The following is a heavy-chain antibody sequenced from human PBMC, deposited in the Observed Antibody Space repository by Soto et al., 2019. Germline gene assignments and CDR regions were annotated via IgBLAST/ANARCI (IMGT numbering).Heavy chain of an antibody. D-gene: IGHD1-7*01. Sequence: QVQLVQSGAEVKKPGSSVKVSCKASGGTFSSYAISWVRQAPGQGLEWMGGIIPIFGTANYAQQFQGRVTITADEYTSTAYMELSSLRCEDTAVYYCAGPPELTRIYYYYGMDVWGQGTTVTVSS. V-gene: IGHV1-69*12. J-gene: IGHJ6*02. CDR1: GGTFSSYA. CDR2: IIPIFGTA. CDR3: AGPPELTRIYYYYGMDV.